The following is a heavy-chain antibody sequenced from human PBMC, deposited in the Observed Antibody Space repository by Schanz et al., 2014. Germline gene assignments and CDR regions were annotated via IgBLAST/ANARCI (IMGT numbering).Heavy chain of an antibody. Sequence: VQLVESGGGVVQPGGSLRLSCAVSGFTVSSNYMSWVRQTPGKGLEWVSTVYISAASTRYADSVKGRFIISRDSSKNTLFLQMNSLRPEDTALYFCARDEGRDGYNLAFDVWGQGTLVTVSS. D-gene: IGHD5-12*01. J-gene: IGHJ3*01. V-gene: IGHV3-53*01. CDR1: GFTVSSNY. CDR3: ARDEGRDGYNLAFDV. CDR2: YISAAST.